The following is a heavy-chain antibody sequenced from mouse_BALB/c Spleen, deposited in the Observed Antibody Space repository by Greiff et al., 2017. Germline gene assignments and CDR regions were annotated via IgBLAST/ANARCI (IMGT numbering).Heavy chain of an antibody. J-gene: IGHJ1*01. CDR2: INPSNGGT. D-gene: IGHD1-1*01. Sequence: VQLQQSGAELVKPGASVKLSCKASGYTFTSYYMYWVKQRPGQGLEWIGEINPSNGGTNFNEKFKSKATLTVDKSSSTAYMQLSSLTSEDSAVYYCTFSFTTGYFDVWGAGTTVTVSS. CDR3: TFSFTTGYFDV. CDR1: GYTFTSYY. V-gene: IGHV1S81*02.